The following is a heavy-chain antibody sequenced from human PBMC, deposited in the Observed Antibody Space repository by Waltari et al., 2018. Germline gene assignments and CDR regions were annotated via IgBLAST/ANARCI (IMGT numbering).Heavy chain of an antibody. Sequence: EVQLVESGGGLIQPGGSLRLSCAASGFTVSRNYMSWVRQAPGKGLEWVSVIYSGGSTYYADSVKGRFTISRDNSKNTLYLQMNSLRAEDTAVYYCARDVAPLYYDFWSGYSGGMDVWGQGTTVTVSS. D-gene: IGHD3-3*01. CDR3: ARDVAPLYYDFWSGYSGGMDV. J-gene: IGHJ6*02. CDR2: IYSGGST. V-gene: IGHV3-53*01. CDR1: GFTVSRNY.